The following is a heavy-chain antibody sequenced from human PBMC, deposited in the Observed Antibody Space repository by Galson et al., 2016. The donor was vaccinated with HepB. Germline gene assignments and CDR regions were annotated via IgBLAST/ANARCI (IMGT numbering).Heavy chain of an antibody. CDR2: IDDGGART. CDR3: AKEKGLGWFGGGSDS. J-gene: IGHJ4*02. CDR1: GFTFRTYA. Sequence: SLRLSCAASGFTFRTYAMTWVRQAPRKGLEWVSAIDDGGARTSYADSVKGRFTISRDNSRNFLYLQMNSLRAEDTAVYYCAKEKGLGWFGGGSDSWGQGTQVTVSS. V-gene: IGHV3-23*01. D-gene: IGHD3-10*01.